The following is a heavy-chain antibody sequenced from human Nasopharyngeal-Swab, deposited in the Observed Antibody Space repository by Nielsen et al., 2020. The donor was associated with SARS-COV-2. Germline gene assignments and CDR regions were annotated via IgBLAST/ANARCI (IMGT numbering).Heavy chain of an antibody. J-gene: IGHJ5*01. CDR3: ARVNGEWHYDS. V-gene: IGHV3-21*06. CDR1: GFTFSSYS. CDR2: ISSSSSYI. D-gene: IGHD7-27*01. Sequence: GGSLRLSCAASGFTFSSYSMNWVRQAPGKGLEWVSSISSSSSYIYYADSVKGRFTISRDNIENSMSLQMKYLGVDDTAVYYCARVNGEWHYDSWGQGTLVTVSS.